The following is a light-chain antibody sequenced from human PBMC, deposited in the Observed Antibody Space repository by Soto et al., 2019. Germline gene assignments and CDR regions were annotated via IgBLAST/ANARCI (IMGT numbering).Light chain of an antibody. Sequence: QPVLTQSPSASASLGASVKLTCTLSSGHSSNAIAWHQQQPEKGPRYLMKLNSDGSHDKGDGIPDRFSGSSSGAERYLSISSLQSEDEADYYCQTWDTGTVVFGGGTKLTVL. CDR3: QTWDTGTVV. V-gene: IGLV4-69*01. J-gene: IGLJ2*01. CDR1: SGHSSNA. CDR2: LNSDGSH.